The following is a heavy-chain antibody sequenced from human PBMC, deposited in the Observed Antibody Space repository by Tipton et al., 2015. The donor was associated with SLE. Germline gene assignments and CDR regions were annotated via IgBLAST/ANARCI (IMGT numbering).Heavy chain of an antibody. CDR1: GVSISSYY. CDR2: IYTSGST. V-gene: IGHV4-4*08. D-gene: IGHD2-2*01. Sequence: TLSLTCTVSGVSISSYYWSWIRQPPGKGLEWIGYIYTSGSTNYNPSLKSRVTISGDTSKNQFSLKLSSVTAADTAVYYCARGSPLVPGLIDYWGQGTLVTVSS. J-gene: IGHJ4*02. CDR3: ARGSPLVPGLIDY.